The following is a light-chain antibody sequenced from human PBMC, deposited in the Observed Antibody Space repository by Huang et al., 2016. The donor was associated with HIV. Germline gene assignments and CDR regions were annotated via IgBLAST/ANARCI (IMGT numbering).Light chain of an antibody. CDR2: DAF. J-gene: IGKJ5*01. Sequence: DIQLTQSPSSLSASVGDTVSITCRTSQNIDTFLNWYQQKIGRAPSLLIDDAFTLQIGVPSRFTASGSGTNFTLTITNLQPEDFATYSCQQSYAIPITFGQGTRL. CDR1: QNIDTF. V-gene: IGKV1-39*01. CDR3: QQSYAIPIT.